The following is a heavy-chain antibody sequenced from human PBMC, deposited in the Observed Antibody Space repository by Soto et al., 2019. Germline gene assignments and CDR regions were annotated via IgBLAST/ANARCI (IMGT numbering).Heavy chain of an antibody. CDR3: ASSQANYYGSGSYFYFDY. Sequence: ASVKVSCKASGYTFTSYGISWVRQAPGQGLEWMGWISAYNGNTNYAQKLQGRVTMTTDTSTSTAYMELRSLRSDDTAVYYCASSQANYYGSGSYFYFDYWGQGTLVTVSS. CDR1: GYTFTSYG. D-gene: IGHD3-10*01. V-gene: IGHV1-18*01. J-gene: IGHJ4*02. CDR2: ISAYNGNT.